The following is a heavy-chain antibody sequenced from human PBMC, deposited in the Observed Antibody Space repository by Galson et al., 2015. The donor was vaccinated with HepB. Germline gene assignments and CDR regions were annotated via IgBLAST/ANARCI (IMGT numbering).Heavy chain of an antibody. V-gene: IGHV1-18*01. CDR3: ARGMGATTGDAFDI. D-gene: IGHD1-26*01. J-gene: IGHJ3*02. CDR1: GYTFTSYG. Sequence: SVKVSCKASGYTFTSYGISWVRQAPGQGLEWMGWNSAYNGNTNYAQKLQGRVTMTTDTSTSTAYMELRSLRSADTAVYYCARGMGATTGDAFDIWGQGTMVTVSS. CDR2: NSAYNGNT.